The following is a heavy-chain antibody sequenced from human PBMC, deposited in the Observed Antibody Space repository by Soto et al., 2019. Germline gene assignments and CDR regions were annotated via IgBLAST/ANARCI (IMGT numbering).Heavy chain of an antibody. D-gene: IGHD3-16*01. J-gene: IGHJ6*02. V-gene: IGHV1-69*01. CDR1: GGTVSSYS. CDR3: ARVDYDSTHGFYYYGLDV. Sequence: QVHLVQSGAEVKKPGSSVRVSCKTSGGTVSSYSFTWVRQAPGQGLEWMGEIIPILNTANFAQKFQSRVTITADEPTSTVYMDLSSLSPDDTAVYYCARVDYDSTHGFYYYGLDVWGQGTTVTVSS. CDR2: IIPILNTA.